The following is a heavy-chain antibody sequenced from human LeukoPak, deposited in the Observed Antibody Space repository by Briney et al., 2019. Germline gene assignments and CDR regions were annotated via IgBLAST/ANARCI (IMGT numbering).Heavy chain of an antibody. CDR2: KWYDGSNK. CDR1: GFTFSSYG. Sequence: GRSLRLSCAASGFTFSSYGMHWVRQAPGKGLEWVAVKWYDGSNKYYADSVKGRFTISRDNSKNTLYLQMNSLRAEDTAVYYCASAFTGDVAFGIWGQGTMVTVSS. CDR3: ASAFTGDVAFGI. J-gene: IGHJ3*02. V-gene: IGHV3-33*01. D-gene: IGHD3-10*01.